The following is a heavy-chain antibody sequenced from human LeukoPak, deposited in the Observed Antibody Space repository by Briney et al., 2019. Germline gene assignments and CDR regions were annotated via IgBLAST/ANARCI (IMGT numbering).Heavy chain of an antibody. CDR1: GGSISSGGYS. V-gene: IGHV4-30-2*05. CDR2: IYHSGST. CDR3: ARDGPPDY. J-gene: IGHJ4*02. Sequence: SQTLSLTCAVSGGSISSGGYSWSWIRQPPGKGLEWIEYIYHSGSTYYHPPLKSRITISVDTSKNQFSLKRSSVTAADTAVYDCARDGPPDYWGQGTLVTVSS.